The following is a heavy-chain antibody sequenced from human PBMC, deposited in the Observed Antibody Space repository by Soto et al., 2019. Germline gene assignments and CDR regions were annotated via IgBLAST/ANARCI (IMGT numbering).Heavy chain of an antibody. CDR2: ISSSGDST. V-gene: IGHV3-23*01. Sequence: RLSCAASGLTFSSYAMSWVRQAPGKGLEWVSTISSSGDSTYYADSVKGRFTISRDNSKNTLYLQMNSLRAEDTAVYYCAKKYSGSCYFDYWGQGTLVTVSS. CDR3: AKKYSGSCYFDY. CDR1: GLTFSSYA. J-gene: IGHJ4*02. D-gene: IGHD1-26*01.